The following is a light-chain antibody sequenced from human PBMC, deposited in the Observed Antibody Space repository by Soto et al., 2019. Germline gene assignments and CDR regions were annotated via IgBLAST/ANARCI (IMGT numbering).Light chain of an antibody. V-gene: IGKV3-11*01. CDR1: QSVPRH. CDR2: DAS. J-gene: IGKJ5*01. CDR3: QQSSNWPPEIT. Sequence: EIVLTQSLASLSLSPGERATVSCRASQSVPRHLAWYQQRPGLPPRLLIYDASSRATGVPDRFSGSGSGTDFILTISSLEPEDFAVYYCQQSSNWPPEITFGQGTRLEIK.